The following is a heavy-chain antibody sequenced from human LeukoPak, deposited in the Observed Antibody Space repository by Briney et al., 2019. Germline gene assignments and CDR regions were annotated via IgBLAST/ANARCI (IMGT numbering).Heavy chain of an antibody. CDR3: ARPPGVEQLVDWFDP. D-gene: IGHD6-13*01. V-gene: IGHV3-7*01. Sequence: PGGSLRLSCAASGFTFSSYWMSWVRRAPGKGLEWVANIKQDGSEKYYVDSVKGRFTISRDNAKSSLYLQMNSLRAEDTAVYYCARPPGVEQLVDWFDPWGQGTLVTVSS. CDR2: IKQDGSEK. J-gene: IGHJ5*02. CDR1: GFTFSSYW.